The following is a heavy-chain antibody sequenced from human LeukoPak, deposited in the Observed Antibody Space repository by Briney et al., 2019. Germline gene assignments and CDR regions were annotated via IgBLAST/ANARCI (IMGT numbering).Heavy chain of an antibody. V-gene: IGHV1-2*06. D-gene: IGHD6-19*01. J-gene: IGHJ3*02. CDR1: GYTFTSYG. Sequence: ASVKVSCKASGYTFTSYGISWVRQAPGQGLEWMGRINPNSGGTNYAQKFQGRVTMTRDTSISTAYMELSRLRSDDTAVYYCARASIAVADDDAFDIWGQGTMVTVSS. CDR3: ARASIAVADDDAFDI. CDR2: INPNSGGT.